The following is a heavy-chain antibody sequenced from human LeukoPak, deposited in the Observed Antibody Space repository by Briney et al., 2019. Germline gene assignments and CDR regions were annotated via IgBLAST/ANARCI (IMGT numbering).Heavy chain of an antibody. CDR1: GGSFSGYY. D-gene: IGHD5-18*01. CDR3: ARRPLYSYGPNDY. J-gene: IGHJ4*02. V-gene: IGHV4-34*01. CDR2: INHSGST. Sequence: SETLSLTCAVYGGSFSGYYWSWIRQPPGKGLEWIGEINHSGSTNYNPSLKSRVIISVDTSKNQFPLKLSSVTAADTAVYYCARRPLYSYGPNDYWGQGTLVTVSS.